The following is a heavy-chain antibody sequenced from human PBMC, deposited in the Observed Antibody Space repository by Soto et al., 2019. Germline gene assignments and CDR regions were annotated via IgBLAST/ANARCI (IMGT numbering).Heavy chain of an antibody. D-gene: IGHD5-12*01. CDR1: GFSLSTSGVG. Sequence: HITLKESGPTLVKPTQTLTLTCTFSGFSLSTSGVGVGWIRQPPGKALEGLALIYWDDDKRYSPSLKSRLTITKDTSKNQVVLTMTNMYPVDTATYYCAHVYGGYDNFDYWGQGTLVTVSS. CDR3: AHVYGGYDNFDY. CDR2: IYWDDDK. J-gene: IGHJ4*02. V-gene: IGHV2-5*02.